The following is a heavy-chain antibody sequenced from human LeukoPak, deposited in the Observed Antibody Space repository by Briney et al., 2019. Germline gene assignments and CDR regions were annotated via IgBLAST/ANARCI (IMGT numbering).Heavy chain of an antibody. CDR3: ARLTLNWFDP. CDR2: IYYSGST. J-gene: IGHJ5*02. Sequence: PSETLSLTCTVSGGSISSYYWSWIRQPPGKGLEWIGYIYYSGSTNYTPSLKSRVTISVDTSKNQFSLKLSSVTAADTAVYYCARLTLNWFDPWGQGTLVTVSS. D-gene: IGHD3-9*01. CDR1: GGSISSYY. V-gene: IGHV4-59*01.